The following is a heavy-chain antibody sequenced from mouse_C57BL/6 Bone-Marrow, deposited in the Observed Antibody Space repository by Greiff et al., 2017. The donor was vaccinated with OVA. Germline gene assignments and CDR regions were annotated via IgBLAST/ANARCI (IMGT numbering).Heavy chain of an antibody. CDR1: GFTFSDYY. V-gene: IGHV5-16*01. Sequence: EVQRVESEGGLVQPGSSMKLSCTASGFTFSDYYMAWVRQVPEKGLEWVANINYDGSSTYYLDSLKSRFIISRDNAKNILYLQMSSLKSEDTATYYCARLDSSGYWFAYWGQGTLVTVSA. J-gene: IGHJ3*01. CDR3: ARLDSSGYWFAY. D-gene: IGHD3-2*02. CDR2: INYDGSST.